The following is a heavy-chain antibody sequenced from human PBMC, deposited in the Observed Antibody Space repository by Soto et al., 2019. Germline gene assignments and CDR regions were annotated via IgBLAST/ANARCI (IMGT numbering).Heavy chain of an antibody. CDR1: GFTVSSNY. V-gene: IGHV3-53*01. CDR2: IYSGGST. Sequence: GGSLRLSCAASGFTVSSNYMSWVRQAPGKGLEWVSVIYSGGSTYYADSVKGRFTNSRDNSKNTLYLQMNSLRAEDTAVYYCARERSSRDGYNLYYYYGMDVWGQGTTVTVSS. CDR3: ARERSSRDGYNLYYYYGMDV. J-gene: IGHJ6*02. D-gene: IGHD5-12*01.